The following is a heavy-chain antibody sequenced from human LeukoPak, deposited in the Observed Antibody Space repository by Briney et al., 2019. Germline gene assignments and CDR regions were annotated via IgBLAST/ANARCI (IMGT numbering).Heavy chain of an antibody. CDR3: ARVGLNGPNWFDP. V-gene: IGHV1-18*01. CDR1: DYTFTNYG. D-gene: IGHD1-1*01. Sequence: ASVKVSCKASDYTFTNYGISWVRQAPGQGLEWMGWISAYNGNTNYAQKFQGRVTMTTDTSTSTAYMELRSLRSDDTAVYYCARVGLNGPNWFDPWGQGTLVTVSS. J-gene: IGHJ5*02. CDR2: ISAYNGNT.